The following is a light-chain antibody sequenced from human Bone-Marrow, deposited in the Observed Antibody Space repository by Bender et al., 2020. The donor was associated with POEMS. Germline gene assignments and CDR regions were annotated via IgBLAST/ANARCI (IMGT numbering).Light chain of an antibody. CDR3: AVWDDSLNGWV. J-gene: IGLJ3*02. Sequence: QSVLTQPPSASGTPGQRVTISCSGGSSNIGAHAVNWYQHLPGTAPKLLIYSSHRRPSEVPDRFSGSRSSTSASLAISGLKSEDEADYYCAVWDDSLNGWVFGGGTKLTVL. CDR1: SSNIGAHA. V-gene: IGLV1-44*01. CDR2: SSH.